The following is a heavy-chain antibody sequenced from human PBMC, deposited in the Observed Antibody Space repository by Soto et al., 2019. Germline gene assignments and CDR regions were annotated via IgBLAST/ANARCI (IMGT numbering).Heavy chain of an antibody. CDR2: INNDGGAT. J-gene: IGHJ5*02. D-gene: IGHD4-4*01. V-gene: IGHV3-74*01. Sequence: EEQVVESGGGLVQPGGSLRLSCAASGFIFTGHWMHWVRQGPGKGLDWVSGINNDGGATFSADSVKGRFTISRDNSNNRVYLQMNSLGAEDSAVYYCGTVFDLWGHGKQVTVSS. CDR1: GFIFTGHW. CDR3: GTVFDL.